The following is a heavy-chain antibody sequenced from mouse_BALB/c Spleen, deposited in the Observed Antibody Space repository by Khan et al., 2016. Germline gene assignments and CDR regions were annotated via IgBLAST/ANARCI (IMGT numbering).Heavy chain of an antibody. Sequence: EVKLLESGGGLVQPGGSLKLSCAASGFDFSRYWMSWVRQAPGNGLEWIGEINPDSSTINYTPSLKDKFIISRDHAKNTLYLQMRKVRSEDTALYFCARLQYYGYMNYWGQGTTLTVSS. J-gene: IGHJ2*01. CDR1: GFDFSRYW. D-gene: IGHD1-2*01. CDR3: ARLQYYGYMNY. V-gene: IGHV4-1*02. CDR2: INPDSSTI.